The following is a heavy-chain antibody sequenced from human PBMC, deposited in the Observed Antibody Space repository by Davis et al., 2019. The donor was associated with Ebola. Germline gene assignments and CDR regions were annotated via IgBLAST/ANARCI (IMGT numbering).Heavy chain of an antibody. J-gene: IGHJ4*02. CDR2: ISYDGSNK. CDR3: ARCTGYSSSWLDY. D-gene: IGHD6-13*01. V-gene: IGHV3-30*03. Sequence: GESLKISCAASGFTFSSYAMTWVRQAPGKGLEWVAVISYDGSNKYYADSVKGRFTISRDNSKNTLYLQMNSLRAEDTAVYYCARCTGYSSSWLDYWGQGTLVTVSS. CDR1: GFTFSSYA.